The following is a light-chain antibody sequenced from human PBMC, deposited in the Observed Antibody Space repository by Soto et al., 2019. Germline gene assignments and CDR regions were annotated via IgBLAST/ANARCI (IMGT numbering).Light chain of an antibody. Sequence: QSVLTQPPSASGTPGQRFTISCTGSSSNIGSNTVNWYQQPSGTAPKLLIYNNNQRPSGVPDRFSGSTSGTSASLAISGLQSEDEADYYCAACDDSLNGVVFGGGTKLTVL. J-gene: IGLJ2*01. CDR1: SSNIGSNT. CDR3: AACDDSLNGVV. V-gene: IGLV1-44*01. CDR2: NNN.